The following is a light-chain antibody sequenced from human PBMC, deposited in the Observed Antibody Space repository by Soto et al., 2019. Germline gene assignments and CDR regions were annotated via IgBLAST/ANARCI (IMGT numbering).Light chain of an antibody. Sequence: QSVLTQPASVSGSPGQSITISCTETSSDVGSYDLVSWYQQHPDKAPKLLLFEVSKRPSGVSIRFSGSKSGNTASLTISGLQPEDEADYYCCSYATPRLFGGGTQLTVL. J-gene: IGLJ2*01. V-gene: IGLV2-23*02. CDR3: CSYATPRL. CDR2: EVS. CDR1: SSDVGSYDL.